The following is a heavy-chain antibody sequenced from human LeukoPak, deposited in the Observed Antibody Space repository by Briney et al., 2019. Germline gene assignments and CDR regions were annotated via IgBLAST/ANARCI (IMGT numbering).Heavy chain of an antibody. Sequence: GGSLRLSCAASGFTVSSKYMNWVRQAPGKGLEWVSVIYTDGSTYHADSVRARFSISRDDSKNTLSLQMNSLRAEDTAVYYCAIGHYRNIPGWGQGTLVTVSS. D-gene: IGHD1/OR15-1a*01. V-gene: IGHV3-66*01. CDR1: GFTVSSKY. CDR2: IYTDGST. CDR3: AIGHYRNIPG. J-gene: IGHJ4*02.